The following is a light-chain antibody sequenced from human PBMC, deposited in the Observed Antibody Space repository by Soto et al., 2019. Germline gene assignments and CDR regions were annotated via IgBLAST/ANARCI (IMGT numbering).Light chain of an antibody. CDR2: GAS. V-gene: IGKV3-15*01. CDR1: QIILSN. Sequence: MTQSPSTLSASVGDTVTVSCRASQIILSNLAWYQQKPGQAPRLLIYGASTRATGIPAGFSGSGSGTEFTLTISSLQSEDFAVYYCQQYNNWPITFGQGTRLEIK. J-gene: IGKJ5*01. CDR3: QQYNNWPIT.